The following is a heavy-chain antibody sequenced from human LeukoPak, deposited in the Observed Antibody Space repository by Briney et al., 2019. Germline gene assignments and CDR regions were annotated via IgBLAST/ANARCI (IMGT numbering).Heavy chain of an antibody. CDR1: GFMFSSNW. J-gene: IGHJ1*01. CDR3: VVPAAIEYFQH. V-gene: IGHV3-7*01. CDR2: IKEDGTET. D-gene: IGHD2-2*01. Sequence: GGSLRLSCAASGFMFSSNWMSWVRLAPGKGLEWVANIKEDGTETYYVDSVKGRFTISRDNAKNSLYLQMNSLRAEDTAVYYCVVPAAIEYFQHWGQGTLVTVSS.